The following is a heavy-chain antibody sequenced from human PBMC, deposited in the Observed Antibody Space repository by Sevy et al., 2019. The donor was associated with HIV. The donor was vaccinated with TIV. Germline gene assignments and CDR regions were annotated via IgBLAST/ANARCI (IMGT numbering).Heavy chain of an antibody. Sequence: ASVKVSCKASGGTFSSYGISWVRQAPGQGLEWMGGLIPVLGTVNYAQKFQGRVTITADESTKTAYMELRSRRSEDTAVYYCARGGGNGWYYFDYWGQETLVTVSS. CDR3: ARGGGNGWYYFDY. CDR1: GGTFSSYG. CDR2: LIPVLGTV. J-gene: IGHJ4*02. V-gene: IGHV1-69*13. D-gene: IGHD6-19*01.